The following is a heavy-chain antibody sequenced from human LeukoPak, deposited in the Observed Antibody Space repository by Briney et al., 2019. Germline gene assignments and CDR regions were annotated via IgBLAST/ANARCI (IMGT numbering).Heavy chain of an antibody. Sequence: ASVKVSCKASGYTLTELSMHWVRQAPGKGLEWMGGFDPEDGETIYAQKFQGRVTMTEDTSTDTAYMELSSLRSEDTAVYYCATYGTLRYKEEHYYYYGMDVWGQGTTVTVSS. J-gene: IGHJ6*02. D-gene: IGHD1-1*01. V-gene: IGHV1-24*01. CDR3: ATYGTLRYKEEHYYYYGMDV. CDR2: FDPEDGET. CDR1: GYTLTELS.